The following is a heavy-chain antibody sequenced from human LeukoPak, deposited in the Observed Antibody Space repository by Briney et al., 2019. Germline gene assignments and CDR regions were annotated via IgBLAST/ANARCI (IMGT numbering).Heavy chain of an antibody. Sequence: GGSLRLSCAASGFTFSSYSMNWVRQAPGKGLEWVSSISSSSSYIYYADSVKGRFTISRDNAKNSLYLQMNSLRAEDTAVYYCARDIGTYSGSYYAFDYWGQGTLVTVSS. J-gene: IGHJ4*02. CDR1: GFTFSSYS. CDR3: ARDIGTYSGSYYAFDY. CDR2: ISSSSSYI. V-gene: IGHV3-21*01. D-gene: IGHD1-26*01.